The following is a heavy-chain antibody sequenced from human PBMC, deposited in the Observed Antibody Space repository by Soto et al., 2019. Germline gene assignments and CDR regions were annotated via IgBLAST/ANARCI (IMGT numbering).Heavy chain of an antibody. J-gene: IGHJ4*02. CDR2: IYYSGST. V-gene: IGHV4-30-4*01. CDR3: ARGYIVVVNLDY. CDR1: GGSISSGDYY. D-gene: IGHD3-22*01. Sequence: SETLSLTCTVSGGSISSGDYYWSWIRQPPGKGLEWIGYIYYSGSTYYNPSLKSRVTISVDTSKNQFSLKLSSVTAADTAVYDCARGYIVVVNLDYWGQGTLVTVSS.